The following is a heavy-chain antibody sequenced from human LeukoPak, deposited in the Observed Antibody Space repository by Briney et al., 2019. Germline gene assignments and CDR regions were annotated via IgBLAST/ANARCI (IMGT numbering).Heavy chain of an antibody. CDR2: MNPNSGNT. CDR1: GYTFTSYG. CDR3: AKGIAVDWFDP. Sequence: ASVKVSCKASGYTFTSYGISWVRQATGQGLEWMGWMNPNSGNTGYAQKFQGRVTMTRNTSISTAYMELSSLRSEDTAVYYCAKGIAVDWFDPWGQGTLVTVSS. J-gene: IGHJ5*02. V-gene: IGHV1-8*02. D-gene: IGHD6-19*01.